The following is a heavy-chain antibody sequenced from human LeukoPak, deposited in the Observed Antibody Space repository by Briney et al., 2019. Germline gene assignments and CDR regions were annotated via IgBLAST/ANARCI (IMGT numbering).Heavy chain of an antibody. CDR2: ISNDAVRT. V-gene: IGHV3-64*01. J-gene: IGHJ4*02. D-gene: IGHD3-10*01. Sequence: PGGSLRLSCAASGFTFTSYAMHWVHQAPGKGLEYVSAISNDAVRTFYGNSVRGRFTISRDNSKNTLYLHMGSLRPEDMAVYYCARDLSGGGLDYWGQGALVTVSS. CDR1: GFTFTSYA. CDR3: ARDLSGGGLDY.